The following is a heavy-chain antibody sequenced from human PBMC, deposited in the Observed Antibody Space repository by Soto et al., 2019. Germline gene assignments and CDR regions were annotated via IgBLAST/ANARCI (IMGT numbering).Heavy chain of an antibody. CDR3: ARTYSSGHGMDV. Sequence: EVQLVESGGGLVKPGGSLRLSCAASGFTFSSYSMNWVRQAPGKGLEWVSSISSSSSYIYYADSVKGRITISRDNAKNSLYLQMNSLRAEDTAVYYCARTYSSGHGMDVWGQGTTVTVSS. J-gene: IGHJ6*02. CDR2: ISSSSSYI. CDR1: GFTFSSYS. D-gene: IGHD6-19*01. V-gene: IGHV3-21*01.